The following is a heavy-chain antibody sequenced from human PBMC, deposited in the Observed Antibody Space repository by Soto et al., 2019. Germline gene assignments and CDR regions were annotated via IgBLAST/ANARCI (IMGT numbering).Heavy chain of an antibody. D-gene: IGHD6-13*01. V-gene: IGHV4-38-2*02. CDR2: IYYTGRT. J-gene: IGHJ4*02. CDR1: GDFMINGNY. CDR3: ARDRAAVASTFDY. Sequence: PSETLSLTCAVSGDFMINGNYWGWIRQSPGKGLEWIGSIYYTGRTYYNPSLKSRVTMSVDTSKNQFSLKLTSVTAADTAVYYCARDRAAVASTFDYWGPGTLVTVSS.